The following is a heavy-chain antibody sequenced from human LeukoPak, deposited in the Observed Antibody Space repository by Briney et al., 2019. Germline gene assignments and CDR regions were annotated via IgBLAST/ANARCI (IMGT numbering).Heavy chain of an antibody. D-gene: IGHD3-22*01. J-gene: IGHJ4*02. Sequence: SETLSLTCTVSGGSISSGGYYWSWIRQHPGQGLGWIGYIYYSGSTYYNPSLKSRVTISVDTSKNQFSLKLSSVAAADTAVYYCARGSYYDSSGLDYWGQGTLVTVSS. V-gene: IGHV4-31*03. CDR2: IYYSGST. CDR3: ARGSYYDSSGLDY. CDR1: GGSISSGGYY.